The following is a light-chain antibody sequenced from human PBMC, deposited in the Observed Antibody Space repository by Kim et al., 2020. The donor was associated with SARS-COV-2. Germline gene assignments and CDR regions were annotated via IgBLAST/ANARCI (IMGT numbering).Light chain of an antibody. J-gene: IGKJ1*01. CDR2: DAS. V-gene: IGKV1-5*01. Sequence: AAVGDRVTITCRASKSISSWLAWYQQKPGKAPKLLIYDASSLESGVPSRFSGSGSGTEFTLTISSLQPDDFATYYCQQYNSYSGTFGQGTKVEIK. CDR3: QQYNSYSGT. CDR1: KSISSW.